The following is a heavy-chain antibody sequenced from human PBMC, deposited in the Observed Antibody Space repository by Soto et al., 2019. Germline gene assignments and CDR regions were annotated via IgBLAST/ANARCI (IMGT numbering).Heavy chain of an antibody. CDR3: ASRGIVLRFLDLFYGMDV. D-gene: IGHD3-3*01. Sequence: PSETLSLTCAVSGGSISSSNWWSWVRQPPGKGLEWIGEIYHSGSTNYNPSLKSRVTISVDKSKNQFSLKLSSVTAADTAVYYCASRGIVLRFLDLFYGMDVWGQGTTVTVS. CDR1: GGSISSSNW. V-gene: IGHV4-4*02. CDR2: IYHSGST. J-gene: IGHJ6*02.